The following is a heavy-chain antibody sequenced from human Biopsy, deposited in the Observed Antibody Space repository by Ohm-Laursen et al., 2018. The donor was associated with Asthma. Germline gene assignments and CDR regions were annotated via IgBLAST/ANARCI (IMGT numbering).Heavy chain of an antibody. J-gene: IGHJ4*02. V-gene: IGHV3-23*01. CDR1: GFTFSSYA. D-gene: IGHD1-26*01. CDR3: AKDKRYSGSYFDY. Sequence: SLRLSCAASGFTFSSYAMSWVRQAPGKGLEWVSAISGSGGSTYYADSVKGRFTISRDNSKNPLYLQMNSLRAEDTAVYYCAKDKRYSGSYFDYWGQGTLVTVSS. CDR2: ISGSGGST.